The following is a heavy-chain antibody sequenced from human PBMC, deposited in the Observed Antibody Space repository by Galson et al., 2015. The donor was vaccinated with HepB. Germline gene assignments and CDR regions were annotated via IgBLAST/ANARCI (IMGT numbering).Heavy chain of an antibody. CDR2: ISHDGSKS. Sequence: SLRLSCAASGFTFSSHPMHWLRQAPGKGLEWLAVISHDGSKSHYADSVKGRFTLPRDNSKNTVYLEMNSLRAEDTALYYCARDRGYYYDSSAIAGALDVWGQGAIVTVSS. CDR3: ARDRGYYYDSSAIAGALDV. J-gene: IGHJ3*01. V-gene: IGHV3-30-3*01. CDR1: GFTFSSHP. D-gene: IGHD3-22*01.